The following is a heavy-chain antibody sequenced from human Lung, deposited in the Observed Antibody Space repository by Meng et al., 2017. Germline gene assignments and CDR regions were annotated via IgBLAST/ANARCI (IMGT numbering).Heavy chain of an antibody. CDR2: IYHSGRT. V-gene: IGHV4-4*02. Sequence: GDLQESGPGLVKPSGPLSLSCAVFGGSISSRNWWSWVRQSPGKGLEWIGEIYHSGRTNYNPSLESRVTISLDKSQNHFSLKVKSVTAADTAVYYCVRGGQDQAYYDFWSGPFDPWGQGTLVTVSS. J-gene: IGHJ5*02. CDR3: VRGGQDQAYYDFWSGPFDP. CDR1: GGSISSRNW. D-gene: IGHD3-3*01.